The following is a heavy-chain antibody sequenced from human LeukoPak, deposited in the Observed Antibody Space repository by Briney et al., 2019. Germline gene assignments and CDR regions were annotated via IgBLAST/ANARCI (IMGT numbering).Heavy chain of an antibody. J-gene: IGHJ6*02. Sequence: PSETLSLTCTVSDGSISDYHWSWIRQPPGKGLEWIGYMYYTGSTNYNPSLKSRVSISVDTSKRQFSLKLRSVTAAGTAVYYCARHLYCGGDCYSGRNHYYGLDVWGQGTTVTVSS. CDR2: MYYTGST. CDR1: DGSISDYH. V-gene: IGHV4-59*08. D-gene: IGHD2-21*02. CDR3: ARHLYCGGDCYSGRNHYYGLDV.